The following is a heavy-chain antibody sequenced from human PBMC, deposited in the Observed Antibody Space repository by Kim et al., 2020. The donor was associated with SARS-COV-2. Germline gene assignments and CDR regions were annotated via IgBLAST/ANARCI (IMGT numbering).Heavy chain of an antibody. J-gene: IGHJ6*02. Sequence: GGSLRLSCAASGFTFSSYGMHWVRQAPGKGLEWVAVISYDGSNKNYVDPVKGRFTISRDNSKNTPYLQMNSLRAEATAVYYCARDIASYSSGWIYYYYGMEVWRQGTKVTVSS. CDR1: GFTFSSYG. CDR2: ISYDGSNK. V-gene: IGHV3-30*04. CDR3: ARDIASYSSGWIYYYYGMEV. D-gene: IGHD6-19*01.